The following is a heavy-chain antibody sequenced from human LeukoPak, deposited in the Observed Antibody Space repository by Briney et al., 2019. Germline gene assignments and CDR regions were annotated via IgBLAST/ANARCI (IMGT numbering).Heavy chain of an antibody. J-gene: IGHJ4*02. CDR3: AKDRSTYGYFDY. V-gene: IGHV3-20*04. Sequence: GGSLRLSCAASGFTFDDYGMSWVRQAPGKGLEWVSGINWNGGSTGYADSVKGRFTISRDNSKNTLYLQMNSLRAEDTAVYYCAKDRSTYGYFDYWGQGTLVTVSS. CDR2: INWNGGST. D-gene: IGHD5/OR15-5a*01. CDR1: GFTFDDYG.